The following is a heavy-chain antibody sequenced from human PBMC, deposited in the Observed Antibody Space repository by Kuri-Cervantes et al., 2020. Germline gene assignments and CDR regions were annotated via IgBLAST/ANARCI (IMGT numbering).Heavy chain of an antibody. Sequence: LSLTCAASGFTFSSYAMHWVRQAPGKGLEWVAVISYDGSNKYYADSVKGRSTISRDNSKNTLYLQMNSLRAEDTAVYYCAKGDYYGSGSLYYFDYWGQGTLVTVSS. V-gene: IGHV3-30-3*01. CDR1: GFTFSSYA. J-gene: IGHJ4*02. CDR2: ISYDGSNK. CDR3: AKGDYYGSGSLYYFDY. D-gene: IGHD3-10*01.